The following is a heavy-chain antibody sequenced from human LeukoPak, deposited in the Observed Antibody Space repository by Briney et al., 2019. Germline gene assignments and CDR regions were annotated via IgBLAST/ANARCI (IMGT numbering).Heavy chain of an antibody. Sequence: GGSLRLSCAASGFTFSSYWMHWVRQAPGKGLVWVSRINNDESHTNYADSVKGRFTISRDNAKNTLYLQMNSLRVEDTAVYYCARDQSSSWYVAWFDPWGQGTLVTVSS. J-gene: IGHJ5*02. CDR2: INNDESHT. CDR3: ARDQSSSWYVAWFDP. V-gene: IGHV3-74*01. D-gene: IGHD6-13*01. CDR1: GFTFSSYW.